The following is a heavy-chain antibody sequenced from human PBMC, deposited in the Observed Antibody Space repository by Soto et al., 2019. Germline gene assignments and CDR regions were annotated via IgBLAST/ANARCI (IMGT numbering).Heavy chain of an antibody. Sequence: EVQLVESGGGLVQPGGSLRLSCAASGFTFSSYWMHWVRQAPGKGLVWVSRINSDGSSTGYADSVKGRFTISRDNAKNTLYLQMNSLRAEDTAVYYCARDERMAAAGINYYGMDVWGRGTTVAVSS. CDR3: ARDERMAAAGINYYGMDV. CDR1: GFTFSSYW. J-gene: IGHJ6*02. V-gene: IGHV3-74*01. CDR2: INSDGSST. D-gene: IGHD6-13*01.